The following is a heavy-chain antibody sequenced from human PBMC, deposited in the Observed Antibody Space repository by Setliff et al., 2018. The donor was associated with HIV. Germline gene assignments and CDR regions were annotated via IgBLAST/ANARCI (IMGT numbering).Heavy chain of an antibody. CDR3: ARALDNSYGDYRAH. CDR2: IIPNLEIT. Sequence: SVKVSCKASGGAFSDSGINWVRQAPGQGLDWMGGIIPNLEITHYAQKFQGRVTITADKSTSTAYMELSNLRSEDTAVYYCARALDNSYGDYRAHWGQGTLVTVSS. V-gene: IGHV1-69*10. J-gene: IGHJ4*02. CDR1: GGAFSDSG. D-gene: IGHD4-17*01.